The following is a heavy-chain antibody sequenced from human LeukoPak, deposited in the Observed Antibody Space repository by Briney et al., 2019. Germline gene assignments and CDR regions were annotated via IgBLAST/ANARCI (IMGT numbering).Heavy chain of an antibody. D-gene: IGHD5-24*01. CDR2: IKGDGSST. Sequence: GGSLRLSCAASAFTPSSYWRQGVRQAPGKGLVGVSRIKGDGSSTSYAEDVKGRFTGSRDNAKNTLYLQMNSLRAEDTAVYFCARGSVDGYNWLFDSWGQGTLVTVSS. CDR3: ARGSVDGYNWLFDS. J-gene: IGHJ5*01. CDR1: AFTPSSYW. V-gene: IGHV3-74*01.